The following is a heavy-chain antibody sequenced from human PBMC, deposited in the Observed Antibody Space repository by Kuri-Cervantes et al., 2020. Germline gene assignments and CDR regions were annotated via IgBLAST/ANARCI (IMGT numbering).Heavy chain of an antibody. CDR3: ARDSIGFWYSSSSGFDY. CDR1: GDSVSSNSAA. CDR2: TYYRSKWYN. V-gene: IGHV6-1*01. D-gene: IGHD6-6*01. Sequence: LRLSCAISGDSVSSNSAAWNWIRQSPSRGLEWLGRTYYRSKWYNDYAVPVKSRITINPDTSKNQFSLQLNSVTPEDTAVYYCARDSIGFWYSSSSGFDYWGQGTLVTVSS. J-gene: IGHJ4*02.